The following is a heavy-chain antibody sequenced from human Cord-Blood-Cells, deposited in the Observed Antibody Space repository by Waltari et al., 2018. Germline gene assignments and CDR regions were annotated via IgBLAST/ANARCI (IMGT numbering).Heavy chain of an antibody. CDR2: FDREDGET. V-gene: IGHV1-24*01. J-gene: IGHJ3*02. CDR1: GYTLTELS. Sequence: QVQLVQSGAEVKKPGASVKVSCKVSGYTLTELSMHWVRQAPGKGLEWMGGFDREDGETIYAQKFQGRVTMTEETSTDTAYMELSSLRSEDTAVYYCATDSELGIYAFDIWGQGTMVTVSS. D-gene: IGHD7-27*01. CDR3: ATDSELGIYAFDI.